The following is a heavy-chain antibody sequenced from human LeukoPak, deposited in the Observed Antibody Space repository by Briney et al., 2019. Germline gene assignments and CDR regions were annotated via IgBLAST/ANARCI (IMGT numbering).Heavy chain of an antibody. J-gene: IGHJ6*03. Sequence: GGSLRLSCAASGFTVSSNYMSWVRQAPGKGLEWVSVIYSGGSTYYADSVKGRFTISRDNSKNTLYLQMNSLRAEDTAVYYCASTTTSWAMDVWGKGTTVTVSS. CDR1: GFTVSSNY. CDR2: IYSGGST. V-gene: IGHV3-66*02. D-gene: IGHD2/OR15-2a*01. CDR3: ASTTTSWAMDV.